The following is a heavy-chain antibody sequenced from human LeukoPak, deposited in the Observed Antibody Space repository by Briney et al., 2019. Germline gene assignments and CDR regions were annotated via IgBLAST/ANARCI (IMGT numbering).Heavy chain of an antibody. D-gene: IGHD6-19*01. J-gene: IGHJ4*02. CDR2: INTSGST. CDR3: ARGRAVAEY. V-gene: IGHV4-4*07. Sequence: SETLSLTCTVSGGSISNYYWSWIRQPAGKGLEWIGRINTSGSTNYNPSLKSRVTMSADTSKNQFSLQLSSVTATDTAVYYCARGRAVAEYWGQGILVTVSS. CDR1: GGSISNYY.